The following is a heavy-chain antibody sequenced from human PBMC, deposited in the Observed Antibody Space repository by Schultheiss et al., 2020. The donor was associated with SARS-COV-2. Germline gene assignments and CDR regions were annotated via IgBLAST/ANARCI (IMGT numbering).Heavy chain of an antibody. CDR2: IYYSGST. CDR3: ARVGKNDILTGYYFDY. J-gene: IGHJ4*02. V-gene: IGHV4-59*01. Sequence: SETLSLTCTVSGGSISSYYWSWIRQHPGKGLEWIGYIYYSGSTNYNPSLKSRVTISVDTSKNQFSLKLSSVTAADTAVYYCARVGKNDILTGYYFDYWGQGTLVTVSS. CDR1: GGSISSYY. D-gene: IGHD3-9*01.